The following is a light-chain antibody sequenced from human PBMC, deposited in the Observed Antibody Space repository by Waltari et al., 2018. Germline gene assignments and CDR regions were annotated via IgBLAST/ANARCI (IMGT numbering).Light chain of an antibody. J-gene: IGKJ1*01. Sequence: DIVMTQSPDSLAVSLGERATINCKSSQSVVYTSYNKNFLALYQQKPGQPPKLLISWASTRESGVPDRCSGSGSGTDFTLTISSLQSEDVAVYYCQQYYSSPWTFGQGSKVEIK. CDR1: QSVVYTSYNKNF. V-gene: IGKV4-1*01. CDR3: QQYYSSPWT. CDR2: WAS.